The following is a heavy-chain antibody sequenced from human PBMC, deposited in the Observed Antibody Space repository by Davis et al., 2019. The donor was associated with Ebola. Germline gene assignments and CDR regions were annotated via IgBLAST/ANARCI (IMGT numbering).Heavy chain of an antibody. CDR1: GFILTNYA. D-gene: IGHD3/OR15-3a*01. V-gene: IGHV1-18*01. CDR2: ISAYNGNT. Sequence: ASVKVSCKASGFILTNYAIHWVRQAPGQGLEWMGWISAYNGNTNYAQKLQGRVTVTTDTSTTTAYMELKSLTSDDTAVYYCARDQDFRVDYWGQGTLVTVSS. J-gene: IGHJ4*02. CDR3: ARDQDFRVDY.